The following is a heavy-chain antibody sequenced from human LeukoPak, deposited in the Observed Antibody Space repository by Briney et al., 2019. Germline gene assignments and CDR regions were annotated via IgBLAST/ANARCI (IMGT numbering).Heavy chain of an antibody. V-gene: IGHV4-34*01. CDR1: GGSFSGYY. CDR2: INHSGST. J-gene: IGHJ4*02. CDR3: ARGRRVYSSSWYPNY. Sequence: SETLTLTCAVYGGSFSGYYWSWIRQPPGKGLEWIGEINHSGSTNYDPSIKSLVTISVDTSKNQFSLKLSSVTAADTAVYYCARGRRVYSSSWYPNYWGQGTLVTVSS. D-gene: IGHD6-13*01.